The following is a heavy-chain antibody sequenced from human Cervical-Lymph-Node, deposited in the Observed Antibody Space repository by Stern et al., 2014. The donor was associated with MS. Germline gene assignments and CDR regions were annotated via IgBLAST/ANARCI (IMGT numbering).Heavy chain of an antibody. CDR2: INRDSTNP. J-gene: IGHJ4*02. Sequence: EVQLVESGGALVQPGGSLRLSCVASGFTFRGYCMHWVRLTPGKGLVGVAGINRDSTNPNHADSVRGRFTISRDNARNTLYLQMNSLRAEDTAVYYCTKDTYGPEDYWGQGTSVTVSS. CDR3: TKDTYGPEDY. CDR1: GFTFRGYC. D-gene: IGHD3-10*01. V-gene: IGHV3-74*02.